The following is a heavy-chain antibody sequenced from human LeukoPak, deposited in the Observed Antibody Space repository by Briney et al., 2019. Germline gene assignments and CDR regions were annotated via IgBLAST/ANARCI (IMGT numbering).Heavy chain of an antibody. CDR3: ARVKEATAFDY. CDR1: GFTFSSYS. D-gene: IGHD2-21*02. V-gene: IGHV3-21*01. CDR2: ISSDSSHM. J-gene: IGHJ4*02. Sequence: GGSLRLSCAASGFTFSSYSMNWVRQAPGKGLEWVSSISSDSSHMYYADSVKGRFTISRDNAKNSLYLQMNSLRAEETAVYYCARVKEATAFDYWGQGALVTVSS.